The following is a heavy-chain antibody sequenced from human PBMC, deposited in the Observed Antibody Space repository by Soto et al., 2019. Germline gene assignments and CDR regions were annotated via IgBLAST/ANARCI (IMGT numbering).Heavy chain of an antibody. CDR1: RFTFGSYW. J-gene: IGHJ4*02. V-gene: IGHV3-7*01. CDR2: IKGDGSEK. CDR3: AAGFPPDF. Sequence: EVLLVESGGGLVQLGGSLTLSCAASRFTFGSYWMNWVRQAPGKGLEWVANIKGDGSEKYYVDSVEGRFTISRDNTKNSLDLQMNSLRVEDTAVYYCAAGFPPDFWGQGTLVTVSS. D-gene: IGHD3-10*01.